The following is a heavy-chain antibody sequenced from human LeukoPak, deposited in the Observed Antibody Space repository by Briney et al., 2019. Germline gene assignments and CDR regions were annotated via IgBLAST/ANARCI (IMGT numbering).Heavy chain of an antibody. V-gene: IGHV3-23*01. CDR1: GFIFRNYA. CDR3: AKWGDYDILTGYYVSDF. D-gene: IGHD3-9*01. CDR2: ITGSGDTT. Sequence: GGSLRLSCAASGFIFRNYAMSWVRQAPGKGLEWVSAITGSGDTTYYADSVKGRFTVSRDNSKNTLYVEMNTPRAEDTAVYYCAKWGDYDILTGYYVSDFWGQGTLVTVSS. J-gene: IGHJ4*02.